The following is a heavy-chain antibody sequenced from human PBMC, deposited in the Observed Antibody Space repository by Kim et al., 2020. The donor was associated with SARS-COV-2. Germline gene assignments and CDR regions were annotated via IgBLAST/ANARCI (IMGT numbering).Heavy chain of an antibody. Sequence: ASVKVSCKASGYTFTSYGISWVRQAPGQGLEWMGWISAYNGNTNYAQKLQGRVTMTTDTSTSTAYMELRSLRSDDTAVYYCARGDSGSYYVDYHPYGMDVWGQGTTVTVSS. J-gene: IGHJ6*02. D-gene: IGHD1-26*01. CDR2: ISAYNGNT. V-gene: IGHV1-18*04. CDR3: ARGDSGSYYVDYHPYGMDV. CDR1: GYTFTSYG.